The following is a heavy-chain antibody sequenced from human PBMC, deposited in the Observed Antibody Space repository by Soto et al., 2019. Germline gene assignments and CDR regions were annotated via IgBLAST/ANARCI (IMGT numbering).Heavy chain of an antibody. V-gene: IGHV4-34*01. CDR1: GGSFSGYY. J-gene: IGHJ5*02. CDR2: INHSGST. Sequence: PSETLSLTCAVYGGSFSGYYWSWIRQPPGKGLEWIGEINHSGSTNYNPSLKSRVTISVDTSKNQFSLKLSSVTAADTAVYYCARGSSSWYPNWFDPWGQGTLVTVSS. D-gene: IGHD6-13*01. CDR3: ARGSSSWYPNWFDP.